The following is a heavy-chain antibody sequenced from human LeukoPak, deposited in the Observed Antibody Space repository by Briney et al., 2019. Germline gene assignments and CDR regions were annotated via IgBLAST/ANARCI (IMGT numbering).Heavy chain of an antibody. J-gene: IGHJ4*02. D-gene: IGHD2-2*01. Sequence: GASVKVSCKASGYTFTGYYMHWVRQAPGQGLEWMGWINPNSGGTNYAQKFQGRVTMTRDTSISTAYMELSRLRSVDTAVYYCARDVYGVVVPAATLDYWGQGTLVTVSS. CDR3: ARDVYGVVVPAATLDY. CDR1: GYTFTGYY. V-gene: IGHV1-2*02. CDR2: INPNSGGT.